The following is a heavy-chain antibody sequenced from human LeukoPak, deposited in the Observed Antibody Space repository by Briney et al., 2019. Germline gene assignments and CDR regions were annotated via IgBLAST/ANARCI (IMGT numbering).Heavy chain of an antibody. CDR2: ITNAGVST. CDR3: ARGKTSDDIVEDAFDI. CDR1: GFTFSSYA. Sequence: PGGSLRLSCAASGFTFSSYAMTWIRQDPGKGLEWVSSITNAGVSTYYADSVKGRFTISRDNSRNTLYLQMNSLRAEDTALYYCARGKTSDDIVEDAFDIWGQGTMVAVSS. D-gene: IGHD2-15*01. V-gene: IGHV3-23*01. J-gene: IGHJ3*02.